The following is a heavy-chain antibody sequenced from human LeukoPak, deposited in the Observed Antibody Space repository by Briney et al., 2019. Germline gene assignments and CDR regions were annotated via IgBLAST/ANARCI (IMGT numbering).Heavy chain of an antibody. CDR2: IYYSGST. V-gene: IGHV4-31*03. CDR3: ARLPLWYQLPTSAFDI. Sequence: SQTLSLTCTVSGGSISSGGYYWSWIRQHPGKGLEWIGYIYYSGSTYYNPSLKSRVTISVDTSKNQFSLKLSSVTAADTAVYYCARLPLWYQLPTSAFDIWGQGTMVTVSS. CDR1: GGSISSGGYY. J-gene: IGHJ3*02. D-gene: IGHD2-2*01.